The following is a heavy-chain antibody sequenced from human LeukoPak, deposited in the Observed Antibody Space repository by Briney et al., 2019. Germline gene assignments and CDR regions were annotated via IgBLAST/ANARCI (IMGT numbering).Heavy chain of an antibody. CDR3: ARRKFLWWFDP. CDR1: GYIFTTYD. D-gene: IGHD2-21*01. CDR2: LNPNSGNA. J-gene: IGHJ5*02. Sequence: GASVKVSCKASGYIFTTYDIGWVRQATGQGLEWMGWLNPNSGNAGYAQKFQGRVTISRNTSISTAYMELSSLRSDDTAIYYCARRKFLWWFDPWGQGTLVTVSS. V-gene: IGHV1-8*03.